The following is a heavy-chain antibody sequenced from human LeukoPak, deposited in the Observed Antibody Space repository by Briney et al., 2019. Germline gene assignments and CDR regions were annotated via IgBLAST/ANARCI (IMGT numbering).Heavy chain of an antibody. Sequence: PGGSLRLSCVVSGFRLSNFGMHWVRQAPGKGLEWVAYIHFDGTKKYCADSVKGRFVLSSDSSKNTLYLQMNSLRSGDTAVYYCAKFSGGYWGQGTLVTVSS. CDR2: IHFDGTKK. J-gene: IGHJ4*02. CDR3: AKFSGGY. D-gene: IGHD3-16*01. V-gene: IGHV3-30*02. CDR1: GFRLSNFG.